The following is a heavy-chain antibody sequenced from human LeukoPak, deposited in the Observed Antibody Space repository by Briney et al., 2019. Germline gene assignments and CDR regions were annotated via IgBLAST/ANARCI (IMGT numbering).Heavy chain of an antibody. V-gene: IGHV3-23*01. CDR2: TVGGGSPNT. Sequence: GGSLRLSCAASGFYFANYAMSWVRQAPGKGLEWVSATVGGGSPNTYHADSVKGRFTISRDNATNSLYLQMNSLRAEDTAVYYCARPPSLWSWYFDLWGRGTLVTVSS. D-gene: IGHD2-21*01. CDR3: ARPPSLWSWYFDL. J-gene: IGHJ2*01. CDR1: GFYFANYA.